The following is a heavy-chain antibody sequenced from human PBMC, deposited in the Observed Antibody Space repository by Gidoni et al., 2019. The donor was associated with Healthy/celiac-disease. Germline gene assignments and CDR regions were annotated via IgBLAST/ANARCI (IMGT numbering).Heavy chain of an antibody. CDR3: AHLRPLAGSNYGFDY. V-gene: IGHV2-5*02. CDR2: IYWDDDK. D-gene: IGHD4-4*01. J-gene: IGHJ4*02. Sequence: QITLKESGPTLVKPTQTLTLTCTFSGFSLSTRGVGGGWIRQPPGKALEWLALIYWDDDKRYSPSLKSRLTITKDTSKNQVVLTMTNMDPVDTATYYCAHLRPLAGSNYGFDYWGQGTLVTVSS. CDR1: GFSLSTRGVG.